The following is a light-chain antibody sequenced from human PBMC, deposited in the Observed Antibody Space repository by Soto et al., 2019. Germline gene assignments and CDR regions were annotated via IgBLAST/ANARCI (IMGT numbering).Light chain of an antibody. V-gene: IGLV2-23*02. CDR1: SSDVGSYNL. CDR3: CSYAGSTV. J-gene: IGLJ2*01. Sequence: QSVLTQPASVSGSPGQSITISCTETSSDVGSYNLVSWYQQHPGKAPKLMIYEVSKRPSGVSNRFSGSKSGNTASLTISGLQAEDEADYYCCSYAGSTVFGGGTKVTVL. CDR2: EVS.